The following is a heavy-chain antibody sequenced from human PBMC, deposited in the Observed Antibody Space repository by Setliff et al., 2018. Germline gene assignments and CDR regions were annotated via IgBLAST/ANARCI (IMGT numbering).Heavy chain of an antibody. V-gene: IGHV1-2*02. J-gene: IGHJ5*02. CDR1: GHTLTGYF. CDR3: ARDVFDFRTGEGGP. CDR2: INPNSGDT. D-gene: IGHD3-3*01. Sequence: ASVKVSCKASGHTLTGYFVHWVRQAPGQGLEWMGWINPNSGDTKYAQNFQGRVTMTRDTSITTFYMELSRLKSDDSAVYYCARDVFDFRTGEGGPWGQGTRVTVSS.